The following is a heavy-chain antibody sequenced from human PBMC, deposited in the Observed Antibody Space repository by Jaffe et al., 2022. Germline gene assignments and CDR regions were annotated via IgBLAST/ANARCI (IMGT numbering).Heavy chain of an antibody. V-gene: IGHV3-48*03. D-gene: IGHD3-22*01. J-gene: IGHJ2*01. Sequence: EVQLVESGGGLVQPGGSLRLSCAASGFTFSSYEMNWVRQAPGKGLEWVSYISSSGSTIYYADSVKGRFTISRDNAKNSLYLQMNSLRAEDTAVYYCARDSLDSSGYYLTWWYFDLWGRGTLVTVSS. CDR2: ISSSGSTI. CDR1: GFTFSSYE. CDR3: ARDSLDSSGYYLTWWYFDL.